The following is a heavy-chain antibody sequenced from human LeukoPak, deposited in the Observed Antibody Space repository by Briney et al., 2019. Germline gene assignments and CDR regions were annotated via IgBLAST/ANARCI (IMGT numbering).Heavy chain of an antibody. D-gene: IGHD3-10*01. CDR2: IYYSGTT. CDR1: GGSISGFF. CDR3: ARVGYGSGSWGWFDP. Sequence: PSETLSLSCTVSGGSISGFFWTWIRQSLGKGLEYIGYIYYSGTTDYNPTLKSRVSMSVDTSKNQFFLNLTSVTAADTAIYYCARVGYGSGSWGWFDPWGQGTLVTVSS. V-gene: IGHV4-59*01. J-gene: IGHJ5*02.